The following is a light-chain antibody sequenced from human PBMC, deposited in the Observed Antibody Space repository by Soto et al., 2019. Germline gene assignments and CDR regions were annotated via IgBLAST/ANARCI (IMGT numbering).Light chain of an antibody. CDR3: QQTYSTPPT. CDR1: QSISDF. V-gene: IGKV1-39*01. J-gene: IGKJ1*01. Sequence: IQLTQSPYFLSPSHGARVTITCWASQSISDFLNWYQQKPGKAPKLLIYAASTLQSGVPSRFSGSGSGTDFTLTISSLEPEDFATYYCQQTYSTPPTFGQGTKVDIK. CDR2: AAS.